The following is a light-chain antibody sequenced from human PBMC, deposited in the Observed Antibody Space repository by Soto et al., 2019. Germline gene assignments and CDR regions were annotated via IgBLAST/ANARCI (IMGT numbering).Light chain of an antibody. V-gene: IGKV3-20*01. CDR2: GAS. J-gene: IGKJ1*01. CDR1: QSISRY. Sequence: IVLTQSPATLSLSPGETATLSCRASQSISRYLAWYQQKPGQAPRLLIYGASTRATGIPDRFSGSGSGTDFTLTINRLEPEDFALYFCQQYTSSPRAFGQGTKVDIK. CDR3: QQYTSSPRA.